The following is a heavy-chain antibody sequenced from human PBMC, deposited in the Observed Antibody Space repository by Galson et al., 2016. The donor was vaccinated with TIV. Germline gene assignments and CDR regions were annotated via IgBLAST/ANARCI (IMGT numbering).Heavy chain of an antibody. Sequence: SVKVSCKASGYTFTNYGISWVRQAPGQGLEWMGWIGTYNGDRRYAQKFQDRDTMTADTSASTAYLEVRSLRSDDTAVYYCARDVRGTWTNMDQWGQGTLVTVSS. CDR3: ARDVRGTWTNMDQ. D-gene: IGHD1/OR15-1a*01. CDR1: GYTFTNYG. CDR2: IGTYNGDR. J-gene: IGHJ4*02. V-gene: IGHV1-18*01.